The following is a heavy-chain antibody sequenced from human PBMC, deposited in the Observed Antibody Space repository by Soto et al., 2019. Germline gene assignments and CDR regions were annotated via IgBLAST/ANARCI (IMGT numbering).Heavy chain of an antibody. CDR1: GGSISSYY. D-gene: IGHD1-26*01. CDR3: ARGEPEPYYYYYGMDV. J-gene: IGHJ6*02. Sequence: ETLSLTCTVSGGSISSYYWSWIRQPAGKGLEWIGRIYTSGSTNYNPSLKSRVTMSVDTSKNQFSLKLSSVTAADTAVYYCARGEPEPYYYYYGMDVWGRGXTVTVYS. CDR2: IYTSGST. V-gene: IGHV4-4*07.